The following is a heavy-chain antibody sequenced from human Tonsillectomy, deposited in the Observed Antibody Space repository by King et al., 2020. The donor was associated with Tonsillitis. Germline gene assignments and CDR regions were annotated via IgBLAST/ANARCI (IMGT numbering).Heavy chain of an antibody. CDR1: GGSISSGDYY. CDR2: IYYSGST. J-gene: IGHJ6*02. CDR3: ARVKRVLRFLGGMDV. V-gene: IGHV4-30-4*01. D-gene: IGHD3-3*01. Sequence: QLQESGPGLVKPSQTLSLTCTVSGGSISSGDYYWSWIRQPPGKGLEWIGYIYYSGSTYYNPSLKSRVTISVDTSKNQFSLKLSSVTAADTAVYYCARVKRVLRFLGGMDVWGHGTTVTVSS.